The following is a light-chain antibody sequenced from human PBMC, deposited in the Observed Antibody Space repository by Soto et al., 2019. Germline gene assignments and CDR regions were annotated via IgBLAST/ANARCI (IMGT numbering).Light chain of an antibody. CDR2: EVT. CDR1: SSDVGGYNY. CDR3: SSYTNNRLYV. V-gene: IGLV2-14*01. Sequence: QSALTQPASVSGSPGQSITISCTGTSSDVGGYNYVSWYQQHPGKAPKLIIYEVTNRPSGVSNRFSGSKSDNTASLTISGLQAEDEADYYCSSYTNNRLYVFGTGTKLTVL. J-gene: IGLJ1*01.